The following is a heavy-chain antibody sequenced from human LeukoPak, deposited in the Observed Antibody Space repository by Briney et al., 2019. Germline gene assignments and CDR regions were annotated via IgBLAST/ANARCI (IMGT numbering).Heavy chain of an antibody. Sequence: PSGTLSLTCTVSGGSISSYYWSWIRQPPGKRLEWIGYIYYSGSTNYNTSLKTRVTISVTTSQDQFTLKPTSVTAANTAVPSSAGVDYDFWSGPRVYFGYWGQGTLVTVSS. CDR3: AGVDYDFWSGPRVYFGY. CDR2: IYYSGST. CDR1: GGSISSYY. D-gene: IGHD3-3*01. V-gene: IGHV4-59*01. J-gene: IGHJ4*02.